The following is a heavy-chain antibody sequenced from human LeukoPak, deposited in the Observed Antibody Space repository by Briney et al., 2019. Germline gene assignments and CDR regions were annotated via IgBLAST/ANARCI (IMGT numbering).Heavy chain of an antibody. CDR3: ARDAVLRYFDWQPYYFDY. V-gene: IGHV4-34*01. D-gene: IGHD3-9*01. CDR2: INHSGYT. CDR1: GGSFSGYY. J-gene: IGHJ4*02. Sequence: SETLSLTCAVYGGSFSGYYWSWIRQPPGKGLEWIGEINHSGYTNYNPSLKSRVTISVDTSKNQFSLKLSSVTAADTAVYYCARDAVLRYFDWQPYYFDYWGQGTLVTVSS.